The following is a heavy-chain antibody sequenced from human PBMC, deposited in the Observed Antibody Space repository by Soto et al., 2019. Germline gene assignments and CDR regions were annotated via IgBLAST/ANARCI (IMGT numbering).Heavy chain of an antibody. D-gene: IGHD6-13*01. Sequence: GASVKVSCKASGYTFTSYYMHWVRQAPGQGLEWMGIINPSGGSTSYAQKFQGRVTMTGDTSTSTVYMELSSLRSEDTAVYYCARDPSSIAAAGHTNYYYYYGMDVWGQGTTVTVSS. V-gene: IGHV1-46*01. CDR3: ARDPSSIAAAGHTNYYYYYGMDV. CDR1: GYTFTSYY. CDR2: INPSGGST. J-gene: IGHJ6*02.